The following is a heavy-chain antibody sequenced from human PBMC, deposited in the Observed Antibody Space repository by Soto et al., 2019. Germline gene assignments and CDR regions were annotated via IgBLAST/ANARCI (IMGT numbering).Heavy chain of an antibody. CDR1: GFTFSSYA. V-gene: IGHV3-23*01. J-gene: IGHJ6*02. CDR2: ISGSGGST. CDR3: ANSGSLFYYYGMDA. Sequence: GGSLRLSCAASGFTFSSYAMSWVRQAPGKGLEWVSAISGSGGSTYYADSVKGRFTISRDNSKNTLYLQMNSLRAEDTAVYYCANSGSLFYYYGMDAWGQGTTVTVSS.